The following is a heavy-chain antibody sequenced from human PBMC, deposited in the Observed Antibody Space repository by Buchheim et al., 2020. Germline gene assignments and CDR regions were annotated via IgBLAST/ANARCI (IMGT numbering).Heavy chain of an antibody. CDR3: ARYSGIHSSTFYYYGMEV. CDR1: GFTFSTYG. V-gene: IGHV3-30*03. J-gene: IGHJ6*01. D-gene: IGHD1-26*01. Sequence: QVQLVESGGGVVQPGRSLRLSCAASGFTFSTYGMHWVRQAPGKGLEWVAIISYDGSNKYYADSVKGRFTISRDNSKNTLYLQMNSLRAEDTAVYYCARYSGIHSSTFYYYGMEVWGQGAT. CDR2: ISYDGSNK.